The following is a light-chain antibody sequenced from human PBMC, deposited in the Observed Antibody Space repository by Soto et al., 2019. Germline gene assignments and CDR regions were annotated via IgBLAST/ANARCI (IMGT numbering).Light chain of an antibody. V-gene: IGKV3-20*01. CDR3: QQYGSSPPTYS. CDR1: QSVDSRF. CDR2: AAS. Sequence: EIVLTQSPGTLSLSPGERATLSCRASQSVDSRFVAWYQQKPGQAPRLLIYAASNRATGIPDRFSGSGSGTDFTLTISRLEPEDFAVYYCQQYGSSPPTYSFGQGTKLEIK. J-gene: IGKJ2*03.